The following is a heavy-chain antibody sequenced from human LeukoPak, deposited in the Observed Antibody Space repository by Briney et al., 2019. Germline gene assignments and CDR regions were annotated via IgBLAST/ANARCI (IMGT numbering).Heavy chain of an antibody. J-gene: IGHJ4*02. CDR1: GYTFTDYF. Sequence: ASVKVSCKASGYTFTDYFIHWVRQAPGQGLEWMGWIRPNSGDTHYAQTFQGRVTTTRDTSVSTAHMELSSLRSDDTAIYYCARNYGHNSKYFDFWGQGTLVTVSS. CDR3: ARNYGHNSKYFDF. V-gene: IGHV1-2*02. CDR2: IRPNSGDT. D-gene: IGHD4-17*01.